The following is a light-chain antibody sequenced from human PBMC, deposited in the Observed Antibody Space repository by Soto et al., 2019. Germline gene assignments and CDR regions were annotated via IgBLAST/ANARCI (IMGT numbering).Light chain of an antibody. CDR1: QSVSIW. V-gene: IGKV1-5*03. J-gene: IGKJ1*01. CDR3: QQYNSYLWT. CDR2: KAS. Sequence: DVQMTQSPSTLSASVGDRVTITCRASQSVSIWLAWYQQKPGKAPKLLIYKASSLESGVPSRFSGSGSGAEFTLTIRSLQPDDFATYYCQQYNSYLWTFGQGTKVDIK.